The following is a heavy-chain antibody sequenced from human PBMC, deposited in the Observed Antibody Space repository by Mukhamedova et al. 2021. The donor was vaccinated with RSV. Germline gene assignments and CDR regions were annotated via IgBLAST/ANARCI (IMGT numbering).Heavy chain of an antibody. D-gene: IGHD3-22*01. CDR3: ARDKVVGSAGYMDV. CDR2: ISRDGSDR. Sequence: MHWVRQAPGKGLEWVAVISRDGSDRFYADSVKGRLTISRDNFENTLYLQMNSLRSEDTGAYLCARDKVVGSAGYMDVWGKGTT. V-gene: IGHV3-30*04. J-gene: IGHJ6*03.